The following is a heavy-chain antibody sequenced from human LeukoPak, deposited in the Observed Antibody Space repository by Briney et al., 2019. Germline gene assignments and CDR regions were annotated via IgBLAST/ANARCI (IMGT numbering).Heavy chain of an antibody. Sequence: PSETLSLTCTVSGGSISSSSYYWGWIRQPPGKGLEWIGSIYYSGSTYYNPSLKSRVTISVDTSKNQFFLKLSSVTAADTAVYYCARGVYNWNIDVFDIWGQGTMVTVSS. CDR1: GGSISSSSYY. CDR2: IYYSGST. V-gene: IGHV4-39*07. CDR3: ARGVYNWNIDVFDI. D-gene: IGHD1/OR15-1a*01. J-gene: IGHJ3*02.